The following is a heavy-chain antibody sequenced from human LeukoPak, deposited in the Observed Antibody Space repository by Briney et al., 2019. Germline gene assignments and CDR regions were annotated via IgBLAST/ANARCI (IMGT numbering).Heavy chain of an antibody. CDR1: GFTFDDYA. J-gene: IGHJ4*02. V-gene: IGHV3-43*02. D-gene: IGHD5-12*01. CDR2: ISGDGGST. Sequence: GGSLRLSCAASGFTFDDYAMHWVRQAPGKGLEWVSLISGDGGSTNYADSVKGRFTISRDNSKNSLYLQMNSLGTEDTALYYCAKTPRGYRGYELGYWGQGTLVTVSS. CDR3: AKTPRGYRGYELGY.